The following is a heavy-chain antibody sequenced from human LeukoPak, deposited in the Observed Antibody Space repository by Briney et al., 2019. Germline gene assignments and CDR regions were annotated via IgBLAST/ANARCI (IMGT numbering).Heavy chain of an antibody. J-gene: IGHJ3*02. Sequence: GASVKVSCKASGYTFTSYYMHWVRQAPGQGLEWMGIINPSGGSTSYAQKFQGRVTMTRYMSTSTVYMELSSLRSEDTAVYYCARTVSIAAADDAFDIWGQGTMVTVSS. CDR2: INPSGGST. CDR3: ARTVSIAAADDAFDI. CDR1: GYTFTSYY. D-gene: IGHD6-13*01. V-gene: IGHV1-46*01.